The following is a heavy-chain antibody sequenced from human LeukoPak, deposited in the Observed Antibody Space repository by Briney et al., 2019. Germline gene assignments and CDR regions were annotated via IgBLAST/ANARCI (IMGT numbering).Heavy chain of an antibody. CDR2: ISNDGSHM. Sequence: GGSLRLSCAASGFPFSSFALHWVRQAPGKGPEWVTVISNDGSHMSYADSVKGRFTISRDNAKNSLYLQMNSLRAEDTAVYYCARGRDSSGYTVDYWGQGTLVTVSS. V-gene: IGHV3-30*07. J-gene: IGHJ4*02. CDR3: ARGRDSSGYTVDY. CDR1: GFPFSSFA. D-gene: IGHD3-22*01.